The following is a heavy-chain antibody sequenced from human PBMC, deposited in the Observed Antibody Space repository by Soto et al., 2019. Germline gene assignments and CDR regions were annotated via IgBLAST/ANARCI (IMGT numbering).Heavy chain of an antibody. V-gene: IGHV3-23*01. CDR1: GFTFSSYG. Sequence: EVQLLESGGGLVQPGGSLRLSCVASGFTFSSYGMTWVRQAPGKGLQWLSGITTSGGNTYYADSVKGRFTISRDNSKNTLYLQMDSLRVEDTAVYYCAKGGPLWAFDFWGQGTLVTVSS. J-gene: IGHJ4*02. CDR2: ITTSGGNT. D-gene: IGHD3-16*01. CDR3: AKGGPLWAFDF.